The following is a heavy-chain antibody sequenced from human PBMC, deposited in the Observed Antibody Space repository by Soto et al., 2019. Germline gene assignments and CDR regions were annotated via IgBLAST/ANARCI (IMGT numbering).Heavy chain of an antibody. D-gene: IGHD2-2*01. CDR2: INAGNGNT. CDR3: ARSVVGPAVLYYYMDV. Sequence: QVQLVQSGAEVKKPGASVKVSCKASGYTFTSYAMHWVRQAPGQRLEWMGWINAGNGNTKYSQKFQGRVTITRDTSASTAYMELSRLRSEDTAVYYGARSVVGPAVLYYYMDVWGKGTTVTVSS. CDR1: GYTFTSYA. J-gene: IGHJ6*03. V-gene: IGHV1-3*01.